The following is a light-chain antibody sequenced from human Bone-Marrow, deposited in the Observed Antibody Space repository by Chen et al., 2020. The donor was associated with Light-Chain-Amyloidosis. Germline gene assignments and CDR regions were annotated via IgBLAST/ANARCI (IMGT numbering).Light chain of an antibody. Sequence: DIQMTQSPSSLSASVGDRVTITCQASQDISNYLNWYQQKPGKAPKVLIFDASNVEIGVPSRFSGSGSGTDFTFTISSLQPEDIVTYYCQQYANLPYTFGQGTKLEIK. CDR1: QDISNY. CDR2: DAS. CDR3: QQYANLPYT. J-gene: IGKJ2*01. V-gene: IGKV1-33*01.